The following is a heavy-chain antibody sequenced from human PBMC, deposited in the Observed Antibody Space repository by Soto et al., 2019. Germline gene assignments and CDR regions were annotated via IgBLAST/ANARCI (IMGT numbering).Heavy chain of an antibody. D-gene: IGHD3-3*01. CDR1: GGTFSSYA. CDR2: IIPIFGTA. Sequence: QVQLVQSGAEVKKPGSSVKVSCKASGGTFSSYAISWVRQAPGQGLEWMGGIIPIFGTANYAQKFQGRVTITAEESTSTAYRELSSLRSEDTAVYYCARGRHNYDFWSGYYTYNWFDPWGQGTLVTVSS. CDR3: ARGRHNYDFWSGYYTYNWFDP. J-gene: IGHJ5*02. V-gene: IGHV1-69*01.